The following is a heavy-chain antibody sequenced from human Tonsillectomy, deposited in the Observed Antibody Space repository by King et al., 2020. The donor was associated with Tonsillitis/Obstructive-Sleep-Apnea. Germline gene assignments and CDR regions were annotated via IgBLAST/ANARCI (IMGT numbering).Heavy chain of an antibody. CDR1: GFTFSDYA. J-gene: IGHJ4*02. CDR2: ASNSGGTT. V-gene: IGHV3-23*04. Sequence: VQLVESRGGLVQPGGSLRLSCAVSGFTFSDYAMSWVRQAPGKGLEWVSGASNSGGTTHYADAVKGRFTISRDNSKNTLYLQLDSLRAEDTAVYYCAKAEGGIAVAGSFDSWGQGTLVTVS. D-gene: IGHD6-19*01. CDR3: AKAEGGIAVAGSFDS.